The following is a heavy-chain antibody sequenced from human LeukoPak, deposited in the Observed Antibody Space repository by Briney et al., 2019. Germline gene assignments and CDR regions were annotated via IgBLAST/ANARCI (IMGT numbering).Heavy chain of an antibody. CDR2: ISGGGTT. Sequence: PGGSLRLSCSASGFTFSSYPMHWVRQAPGKGLEYVSSISGGGTTDYADSVRGRFTNSRDNSKNTLYLQMSSLSPEDTAVYYCVRNLPMDYWGQGTLVTVSS. D-gene: IGHD1-14*01. V-gene: IGHV3-64D*06. J-gene: IGHJ4*02. CDR3: VRNLPMDY. CDR1: GFTFSSYP.